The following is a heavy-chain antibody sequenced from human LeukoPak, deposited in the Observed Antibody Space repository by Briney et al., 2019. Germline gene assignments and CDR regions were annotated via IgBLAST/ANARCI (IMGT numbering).Heavy chain of an antibody. D-gene: IGHD6-19*01. Sequence: GESLKISCKGSGYIFTNYWIGWVRQMPGKGLEWMGIIYPGDSDTRYRPSLQGQVTISADKSISPAYLQWSSLKASDTATYYCASPRYDNGWYNFDYWGQGTLVTVSS. V-gene: IGHV5-51*01. CDR3: ASPRYDNGWYNFDY. CDR2: IYPGDSDT. J-gene: IGHJ4*02. CDR1: GYIFTNYW.